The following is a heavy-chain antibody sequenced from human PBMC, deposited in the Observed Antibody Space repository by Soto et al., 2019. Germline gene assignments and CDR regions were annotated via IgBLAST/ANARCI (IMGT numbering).Heavy chain of an antibody. CDR3: ARVDGSGSYYWGSEPPYYFDY. CDR1: GFTFSSYS. D-gene: IGHD3-10*01. V-gene: IGHV3-21*01. CDR2: ISSSSSYI. J-gene: IGHJ4*02. Sequence: EVQLVESGGGLVKPGGSLRLSCAASGFTFSSYSMNWVRQAPGKGLEWVSSISSSSSYIYYADSVKGRFTISRDNAKNSLYLQMNSLRAEDTAVYYCARVDGSGSYYWGSEPPYYFDYWGQGTLVTVSS.